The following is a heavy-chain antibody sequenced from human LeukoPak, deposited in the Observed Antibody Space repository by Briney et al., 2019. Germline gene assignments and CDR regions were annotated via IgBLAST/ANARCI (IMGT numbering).Heavy chain of an antibody. V-gene: IGHV4-31*03. CDR1: GGSISSGGYH. J-gene: IGHJ5*02. Sequence: PSQTLSLTCTVSGGSISSGGYHWSWIPQHPGKGVEWIGYTHYSGSTYYNPSLKSRVTVSLDTSKNQYSLKLNSVTAADTAVYYCARGGSSRFDPWGQGTLVTVSS. D-gene: IGHD3-10*01. CDR2: THYSGST. CDR3: ARGGSSRFDP.